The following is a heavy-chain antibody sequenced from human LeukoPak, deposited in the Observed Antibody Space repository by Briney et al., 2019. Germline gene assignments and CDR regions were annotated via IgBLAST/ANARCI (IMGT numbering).Heavy chain of an antibody. Sequence: GGSLRLSCAASGFTFKTYSMNWVRQAPGKGLEWVSSITPTSSKTHIYYADSVKGRFTISRDNANNSLYLQMNSLRVEDTALYYCARRDSSGYYYWGQGTLVTVSS. V-gene: IGHV3-21*06. J-gene: IGHJ4*02. D-gene: IGHD3-22*01. CDR1: GFTFKTYS. CDR3: ARRDSSGYYY. CDR2: ITPTSSKTHI.